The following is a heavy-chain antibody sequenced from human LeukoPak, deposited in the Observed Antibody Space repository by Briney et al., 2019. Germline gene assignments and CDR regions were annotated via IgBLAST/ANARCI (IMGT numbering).Heavy chain of an antibody. D-gene: IGHD3-22*01. CDR1: GGSVSSDSYY. Sequence: SETLSLTCTVSGGSVSSDSYYWSWIRQPPGKGLEWIGYIYYSGSINYNPSLKSRVTISVDTSKNQFSLKLSSVTAADTAVYYCARRDYYDSSGYYGDAFDIWGQGTMVTVSS. CDR2: IYYSGSI. V-gene: IGHV4-61*01. J-gene: IGHJ3*02. CDR3: ARRDYYDSSGYYGDAFDI.